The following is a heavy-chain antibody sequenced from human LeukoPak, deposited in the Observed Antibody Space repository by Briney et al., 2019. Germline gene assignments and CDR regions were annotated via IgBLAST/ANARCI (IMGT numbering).Heavy chain of an antibody. D-gene: IGHD2-2*01. CDR3: AREGRGYCSSTSCYGTFDI. Sequence: SETLSLTCSVSGASVSDGNYYWSWIRQPPGKGLEWIGYIHYSGSTNYNPSLKSRVTISVDTSKNQFSLKLSSVTAADTAVYYCAREGRGYCSSTSCYGTFDIWGQGTMVTVSS. V-gene: IGHV4-61*01. CDR1: GASVSDGNYY. J-gene: IGHJ3*02. CDR2: IHYSGST.